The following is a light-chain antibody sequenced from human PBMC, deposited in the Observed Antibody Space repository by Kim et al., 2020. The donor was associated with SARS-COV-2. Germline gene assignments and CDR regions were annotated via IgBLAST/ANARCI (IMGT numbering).Light chain of an antibody. CDR2: DAS. J-gene: IGKJ5*01. CDR1: QSVSSY. CDR3: QQRSNWIS. Sequence: SLSPWERATLSCRASQSVSSYLAWYQQKPGQAPRLLIYDASNRAAGIPARFSGSGSGTDFTLTISSLEPEDFAVYYCQQRSNWISFGQGTRLEI. V-gene: IGKV3-11*01.